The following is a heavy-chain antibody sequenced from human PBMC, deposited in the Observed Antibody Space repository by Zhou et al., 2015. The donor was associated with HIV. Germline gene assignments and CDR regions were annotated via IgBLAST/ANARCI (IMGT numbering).Heavy chain of an antibody. J-gene: IGHJ4*02. CDR1: GGTFSSYT. CDR3: ARGHGERWLQYSDY. CDR2: IIPILGIA. Sequence: QVQLVQSGAEVKKPGSSVKVSCKASGGTFSSYTISWVRQAPGQGLEWMGRIIPILGIANYAQKFQGRVTITADKSTSTAYMELSSLRSEDTAVYYCARGHGERWLQYSDYWGQGTLVTVSS. D-gene: IGHD5-24*01. V-gene: IGHV1-69*02.